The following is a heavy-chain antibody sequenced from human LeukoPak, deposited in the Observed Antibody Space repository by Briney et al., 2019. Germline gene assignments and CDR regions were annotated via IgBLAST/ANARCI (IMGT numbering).Heavy chain of an antibody. CDR1: GFTVSSNY. D-gene: IGHD2-15*01. Sequence: GGSLRLSCAASGFTVSSNYMSWVRQAPGKGLEWVSAISDTGNTYHADSVKGRFTISRDSSKNTLFLQMNRLRPEDAAVYYCAKAPVTTCRGAFCYPFDYWGLGTLVTVSS. CDR2: ISDTGNT. V-gene: IGHV3-53*01. J-gene: IGHJ4*02. CDR3: AKAPVTTCRGAFCYPFDY.